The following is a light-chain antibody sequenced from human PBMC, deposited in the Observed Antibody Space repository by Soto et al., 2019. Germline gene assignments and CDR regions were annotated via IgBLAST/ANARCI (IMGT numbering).Light chain of an antibody. CDR2: GAS. CDR1: QSVSSSY. J-gene: IGKJ4*01. CDR3: QQYVSSPRT. V-gene: IGKV3-20*01. Sequence: EIVLTQSPGTLSLSPGERATLSCRASQSVSSSYLAWYQQKAGQAPRLLIYGASSRATGIPDRFSGSGSGTDFTLTISRLEPEDFAVYYCQQYVSSPRTFGGGTKVEIK.